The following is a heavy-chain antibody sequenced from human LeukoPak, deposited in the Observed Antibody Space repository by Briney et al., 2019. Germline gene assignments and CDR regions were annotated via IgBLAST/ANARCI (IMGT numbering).Heavy chain of an antibody. J-gene: IGHJ5*02. CDR3: ARHLSAVTISWFDP. D-gene: IGHD4-17*01. CDR2: IYYSGST. V-gene: IGHV4-39*01. Sequence: SSETLSLTCTVSGGSISSSSYYWGWIRQPPGKGLEWIGSIYYSGSTYYNPSLKSRVTISVDTSKNQFSLKLSSVTAADTAVYYCARHLSAVTISWFDPWGQGTLVTVSS. CDR1: GGSISSSSYY.